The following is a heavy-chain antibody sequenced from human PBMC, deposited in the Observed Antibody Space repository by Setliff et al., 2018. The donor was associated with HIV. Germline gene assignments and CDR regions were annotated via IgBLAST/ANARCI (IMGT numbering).Heavy chain of an antibody. V-gene: IGHV4-61*02. CDR2: IYTSGSI. CDR1: GGSISRGSYY. D-gene: IGHD2-2*01. Sequence: SETLSLTCNVSGGSISRGSYYWSWIRQPAGKGLEWIGRIYTSGSIHYNPSLKSRVTISVDTSKNQFSLKLSSVTAADTAVYYCARSIVVVPAAYNWFDPWGQGTLVTVSS. CDR3: ARSIVVVPAAYNWFDP. J-gene: IGHJ5*02.